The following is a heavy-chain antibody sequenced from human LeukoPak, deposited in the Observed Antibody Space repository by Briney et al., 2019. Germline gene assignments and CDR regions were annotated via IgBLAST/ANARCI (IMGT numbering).Heavy chain of an antibody. CDR2: ISGSVDST. J-gene: IGHJ6*02. Sequence: GGSLRLSCAASGFTFSSYAMSWVRQAPGKGLEWVSAISGSVDSTYYADSVKGRFTISRDNSKNTLYLQMNSLRAEDTAAYYCGRGIYVFWSVISYGMDFWGQGTRVTVSS. CDR1: GFTFSSYA. CDR3: GRGIYVFWSVISYGMDF. D-gene: IGHD3-3*01. V-gene: IGHV3-23*01.